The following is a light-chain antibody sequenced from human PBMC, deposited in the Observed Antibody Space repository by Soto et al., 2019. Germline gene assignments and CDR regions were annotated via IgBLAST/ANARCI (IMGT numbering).Light chain of an antibody. J-gene: IGKJ2*01. Sequence: DIQLTQSPSSLSASVGVRVTITCRASQSISSYLNWYQQKPGKAPKLMIYAASSLQSGVPSRFSGSVSGPDCTVTISDLQPGDFATYYCQRNYSTPVYTFGQGTELEIK. V-gene: IGKV1-39*01. CDR2: AAS. CDR1: QSISSY. CDR3: QRNYSTPVYT.